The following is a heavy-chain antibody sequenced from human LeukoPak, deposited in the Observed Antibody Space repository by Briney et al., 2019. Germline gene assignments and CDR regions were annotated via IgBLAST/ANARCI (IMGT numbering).Heavy chain of an antibody. J-gene: IGHJ4*02. CDR2: ISYDGSNK. D-gene: IGHD3-10*01. CDR3: ARDRGNEFDY. V-gene: IGHV3-30*04. Sequence: GRSLRLSCAASGFTFSSYAMHCVRQAPGKGLEWVAVISYDGSNKYYADSVKGRFTISRDNSKNTLYLQMNSLRAEDTAVYYCARDRGNEFDYWGQGTLVTVSS. CDR1: GFTFSSYA.